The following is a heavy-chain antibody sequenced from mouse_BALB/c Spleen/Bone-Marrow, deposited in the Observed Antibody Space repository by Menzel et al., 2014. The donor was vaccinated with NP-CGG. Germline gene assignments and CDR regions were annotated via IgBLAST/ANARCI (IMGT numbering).Heavy chain of an antibody. CDR3: ARIYDYDRGAWFAY. V-gene: IGHV1-20*02. D-gene: IGHD2-4*01. Sequence: EVQLQQSGPELVKPGASVKISCKASGYSFTGYFMNWVMQSHGKSLEWIGRINPYNGDTFYHQKFKDKATLTIDKSSSTAHMELRSLASEDSAVYYCARIYDYDRGAWFAYWGQGTLVTVSA. J-gene: IGHJ3*01. CDR2: INPYNGDT. CDR1: GYSFTGYF.